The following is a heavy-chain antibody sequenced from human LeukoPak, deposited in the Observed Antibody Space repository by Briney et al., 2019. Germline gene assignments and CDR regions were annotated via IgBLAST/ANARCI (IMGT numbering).Heavy chain of an antibody. V-gene: IGHV4-34*01. CDR3: ARLAPRLRFLEWLPHDAFDI. D-gene: IGHD3-3*01. J-gene: IGHJ3*02. CDR2: IYHSGST. CDR1: GGSFSGYY. Sequence: PSETLSLTCGVYGGSFSGYYWGWIRQPPGKGLEWIGSIYHSGSTNYNPSLKSRVTISVDTSKNQFSLKLSSVTAADTAVYYCARLAPRLRFLEWLPHDAFDIWGQGTMVTVSS.